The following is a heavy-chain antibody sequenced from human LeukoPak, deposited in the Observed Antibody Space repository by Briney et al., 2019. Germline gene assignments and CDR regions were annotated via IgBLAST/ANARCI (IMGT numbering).Heavy chain of an antibody. CDR3: ARGGVSGSYPHYYYYMDV. CDR1: GYTFTSYG. D-gene: IGHD1-26*01. Sequence: ASVKVSCKASGYTFTSYGISWVRQAPGQGLEWMGWISAYNGNTNYAQKLQGRVTMTTDTSTSTAYMELRRLRSEDTAVYYCARGGVSGSYPHYYYYMDVWGKGTTVTVSS. J-gene: IGHJ6*03. CDR2: ISAYNGNT. V-gene: IGHV1-18*01.